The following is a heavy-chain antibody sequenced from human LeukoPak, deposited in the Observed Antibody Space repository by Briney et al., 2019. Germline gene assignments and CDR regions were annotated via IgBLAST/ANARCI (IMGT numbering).Heavy chain of an antibody. V-gene: IGHV1-18*01. CDR3: ARVTTYYYGSGRIPPLY. Sequence: GASVKVSCKASGYTFTSYGISWVRQAAGQGLEWMGCISAYNGNTNYAQKLQGRVTMTTDTSTSTAYMELRSLRSDDTAVYYCARVTTYYYGSGRIPPLYWGQGTLVTVSS. CDR1: GYTFTSYG. J-gene: IGHJ4*02. CDR2: ISAYNGNT. D-gene: IGHD3-10*01.